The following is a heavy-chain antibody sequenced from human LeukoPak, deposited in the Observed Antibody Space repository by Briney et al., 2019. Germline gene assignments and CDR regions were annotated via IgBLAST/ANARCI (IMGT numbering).Heavy chain of an antibody. CDR2: IKQDGSEK. CDR3: ARAGSNWNYVY. V-gene: IGHV3-7*01. Sequence: PGGSLRLSCAASGFTFRGFLMSWVRQTPGKGLEWVANIKQDGSEKYYADSVKGRFTISRDNTKNSLSLQMNSLRAEDTAAYYCARAGSNWNYVYWGQGTLVTVSS. J-gene: IGHJ4*02. D-gene: IGHD1-7*01. CDR1: GFTFRGFL.